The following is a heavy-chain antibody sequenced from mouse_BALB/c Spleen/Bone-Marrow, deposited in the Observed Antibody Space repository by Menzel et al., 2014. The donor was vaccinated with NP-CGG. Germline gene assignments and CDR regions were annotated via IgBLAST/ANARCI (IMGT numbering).Heavy chain of an antibody. D-gene: IGHD2-14*01. J-gene: IGHJ4*01. V-gene: IGHV5-4*02. CDR2: ISDGGSYT. CDR3: ARTYRPFALDY. Sequence: EVMLVESGGGLVKPGGSLKLSCAASGFTFSDYYMYWVRQTPEKRLEWVVTISDGGSYTSYLDSVKGRFTISRDNAKNNLYLQMSSLKSEDTAMYYCARTYRPFALDYWGQGTSVTVSS. CDR1: GFTFSDYY.